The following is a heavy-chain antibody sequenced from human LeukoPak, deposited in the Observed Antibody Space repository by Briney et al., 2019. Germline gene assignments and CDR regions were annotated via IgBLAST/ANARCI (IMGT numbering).Heavy chain of an antibody. Sequence: PGGSLRLSCAASGFTFSNYGMPWVRQAPGKGLEWVAVISLDGSNKYYADSVKGRFTISRDNYKNRVYLEMNSLRAEDTAVYYCAKDRSYCSGGGCYAVDHWGQGTLVTVSS. CDR1: GFTFSNYG. CDR2: ISLDGSNK. CDR3: AKDRSYCSGGGCYAVDH. J-gene: IGHJ4*02. D-gene: IGHD2-15*01. V-gene: IGHV3-30*18.